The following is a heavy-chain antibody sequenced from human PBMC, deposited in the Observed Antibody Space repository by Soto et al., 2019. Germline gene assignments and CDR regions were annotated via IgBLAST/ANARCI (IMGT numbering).Heavy chain of an antibody. Sequence: QLQLQESGPGLVKPSETLSLTCTVSGGSISTNSHYWGWIRQPPGKGLEWIASIHYDGRTYYNPPLKSRVTVSLDPSRNQFSLNLIYVTAADTAMYYCARHLGHYGDWAFDYWGQGTLVTFSS. D-gene: IGHD4-17*01. CDR2: IHYDGRT. J-gene: IGHJ4*02. CDR1: GGSISTNSHY. V-gene: IGHV4-39*01. CDR3: ARHLGHYGDWAFDY.